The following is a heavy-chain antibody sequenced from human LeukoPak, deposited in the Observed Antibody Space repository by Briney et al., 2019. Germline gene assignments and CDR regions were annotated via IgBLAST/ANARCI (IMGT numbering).Heavy chain of an antibody. CDR3: ARGRGVPFDP. CDR1: GGSISNYY. V-gene: IGHV4-59*08. D-gene: IGHD3-10*01. Sequence: SETLSLTCTVSGGSISNYYWSWIRQPPGKGLEWIGYIYYIGSTNYNPSLKSRVTISVDTSKNQFSLNLTSVTAADTAVYYCARGRGVPFDPWGQGTLVTVSS. J-gene: IGHJ5*02. CDR2: IYYIGST.